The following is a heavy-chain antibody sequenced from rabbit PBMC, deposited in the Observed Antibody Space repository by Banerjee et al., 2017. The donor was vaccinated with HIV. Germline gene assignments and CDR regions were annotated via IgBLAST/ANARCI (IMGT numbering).Heavy chain of an antibody. J-gene: IGHJ6*01. CDR3: ARYSNYFGMDL. V-gene: IGHV1S40*01. CDR2: INTSSGNI. Sequence: ISWVRQAPGKGLEWIACINTSSGNIVYATWAKGRFTISKTSWTTVTLQMTSLTAADTATYFCARYSNYFGMDLWGQGTLVTVS.